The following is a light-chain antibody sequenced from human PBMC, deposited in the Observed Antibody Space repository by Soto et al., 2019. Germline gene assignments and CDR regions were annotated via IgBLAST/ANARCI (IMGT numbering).Light chain of an antibody. J-gene: IGKJ3*01. CDR1: QDISNY. Sequence: DIQMTQSPSSLSASVGDRVTITCHASQDISNYLNWYQQKPGKAPKLLIYDASNLETGVPSRFSGSGSGTDFTYTISSLQPEDIATYYCQQYDNLPRFTFGPGTKVDIK. V-gene: IGKV1-33*01. CDR2: DAS. CDR3: QQYDNLPRFT.